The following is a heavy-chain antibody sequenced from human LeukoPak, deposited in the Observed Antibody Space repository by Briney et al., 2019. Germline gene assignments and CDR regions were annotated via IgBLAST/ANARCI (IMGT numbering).Heavy chain of an antibody. CDR2: ISYDGSNK. D-gene: IGHD3-10*01. CDR1: GFTFSSYA. CDR3: AKDGGRTFYGSGSYRRYFDL. J-gene: IGHJ2*01. Sequence: GGSLRLSCAASGFTFSSYAMHWVRQAPGKGLEWVAVISYDGSNKYYADSVKGRFTISRDNSKNMLYLQTNSLRDEDTAVYYCAKDGGRTFYGSGSYRRYFDLWGRGTLVTVSS. V-gene: IGHV3-30*04.